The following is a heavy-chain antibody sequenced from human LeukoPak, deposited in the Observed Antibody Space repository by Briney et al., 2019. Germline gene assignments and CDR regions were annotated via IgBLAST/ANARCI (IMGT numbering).Heavy chain of an antibody. D-gene: IGHD5-18*01. CDR1: GFTVSSNC. J-gene: IGHJ4*02. CDR3: ARKVGYGYAPDS. Sequence: GGSLRLSCAASGFTVSSNCMTWVRQAPGMGLEWVSVLCSGGSTYYADSVKGRFTISTDNSKNTLYLQMNSLRAEDTAAYYCARKVGYGYAPDSWGQGTLVTVSS. V-gene: IGHV3-53*01. CDR2: LCSGGST.